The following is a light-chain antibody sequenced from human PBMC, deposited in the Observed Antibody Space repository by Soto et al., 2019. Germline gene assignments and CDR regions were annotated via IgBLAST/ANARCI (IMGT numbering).Light chain of an antibody. CDR3: QQRSNWPPPIT. CDR2: DAS. V-gene: IGKV3-11*01. CDR1: QSVSIL. Sequence: IVVTQSAANVSMSRGERATLSYRASQSVSILLAWYQQKPGQAPRLLIYDASNRATGIPARFSGSGSGTDFTLTISSLEPEYFAVYYCQQRSNWPPPITFGQGTRLEIK. J-gene: IGKJ5*01.